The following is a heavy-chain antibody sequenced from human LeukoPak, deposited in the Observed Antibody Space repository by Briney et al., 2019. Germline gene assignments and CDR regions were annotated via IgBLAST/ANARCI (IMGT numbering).Heavy chain of an antibody. Sequence: SETLSLTCTVSGGSISSYYWSWIRQPPGKGLEWIGYIYYSGSTNYNPSLKSRVTISVDTSKNQFSLKLSSVTAADTAVYYCARGAPYYYDSSGYLDWGQGTLVTVSS. V-gene: IGHV4-59*12. CDR1: GGSISSYY. J-gene: IGHJ4*02. D-gene: IGHD3-22*01. CDR2: IYYSGST. CDR3: ARGAPYYYDSSGYLD.